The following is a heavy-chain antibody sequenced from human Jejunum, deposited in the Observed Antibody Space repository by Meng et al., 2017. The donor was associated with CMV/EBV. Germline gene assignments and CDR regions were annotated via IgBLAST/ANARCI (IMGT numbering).Heavy chain of an antibody. Sequence: SLPCIVAGDSIASSYWSWFRQSPVKGLESIGYIHHSGDTNYNPALMSRATMSLDMSKNQLSLRLTSVTAADTAVYYCAKTARIPAAWGQGTLVTVSS. V-gene: IGHV4-59*01. CDR3: AKTARIPAA. CDR1: GDSIASSY. D-gene: IGHD2-2*01. CDR2: IHHSGDT. J-gene: IGHJ1*01.